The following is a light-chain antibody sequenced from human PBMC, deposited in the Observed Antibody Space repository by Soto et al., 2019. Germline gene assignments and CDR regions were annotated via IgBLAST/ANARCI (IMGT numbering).Light chain of an antibody. J-gene: IGLJ2*01. CDR1: SSNIGAGYD. CDR3: QSYDSSLSVV. Sequence: QSVLTQPPSVSGAPGQRVTISCTGSSSNIGAGYDVHWYQQLPGTAPKLLIYGNSNRPSGVPDRVSGSKSGTSASLAITGLQAEDEADYYCQSYDSSLSVVFGGGTNVTVL. V-gene: IGLV1-40*01. CDR2: GNS.